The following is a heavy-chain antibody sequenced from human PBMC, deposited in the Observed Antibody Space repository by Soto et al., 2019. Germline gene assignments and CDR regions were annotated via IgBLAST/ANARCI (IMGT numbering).Heavy chain of an antibody. V-gene: IGHV3-23*01. CDR2: ISGGGGII. CDR3: TKGMDV. J-gene: IGHJ6*02. Sequence: PGGSLRLSCAASGFAFSDYAMTWVRQAPGKGLEWVSSISGGGGIIYYAESVKGRFSISRDNSKNTLYLQMNSLRAEDTALYYCTKGMDVWGQGTTVTVSS. CDR1: GFAFSDYA.